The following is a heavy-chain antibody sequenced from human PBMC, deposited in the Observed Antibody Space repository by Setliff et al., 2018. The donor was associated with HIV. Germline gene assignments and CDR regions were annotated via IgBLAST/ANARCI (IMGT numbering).Heavy chain of an antibody. D-gene: IGHD6-13*01. CDR3: ARHRDPPGTSWIFYYYYMDL. J-gene: IGHJ6*03. CDR2: IYYSGST. CDR1: GASISSRSYY. V-gene: IGHV4-39*01. Sequence: SETLSLTCTVSGASISSRSYYWAWIRQPPGKGLEWIGTIYYSGSTYYNPSLKSRVTISVDTSKNRFSLKLRSVTAADTAVYYCARHRDPPGTSWIFYYYYMDLWGAGTTVTVSS.